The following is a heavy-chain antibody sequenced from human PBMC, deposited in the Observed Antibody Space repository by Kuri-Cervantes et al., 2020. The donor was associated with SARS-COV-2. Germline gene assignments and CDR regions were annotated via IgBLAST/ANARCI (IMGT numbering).Heavy chain of an antibody. Sequence: SETLSLTCTVSGGSITNYYWSWIRQPPGKGLEWIGNIYSSGRTNYNPSLKSRVTISVDTSKNQFSLKLSSVTAADTAVYYCASSYGDYLFFDYWGQGTLVTVSS. D-gene: IGHD4-17*01. CDR2: IYSSGRT. J-gene: IGHJ4*02. V-gene: IGHV4-59*01. CDR3: ASSYGDYLFFDY. CDR1: GGSITNYY.